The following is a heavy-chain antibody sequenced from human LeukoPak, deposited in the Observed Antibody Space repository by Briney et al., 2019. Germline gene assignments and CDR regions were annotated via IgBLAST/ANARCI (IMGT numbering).Heavy chain of an antibody. CDR3: ATYYDILTGPLGRADY. V-gene: IGHV3-66*01. J-gene: IGHJ4*02. CDR1: GFTVSSNY. Sequence: GGSLRLSCAASGFTVSSNYMSWVRQAPGKGLEWVSVIYSGGSTYYADSVKGRFTISRDNSKNTLYLQMNSLRAEDTAVYYCATYYDILTGPLGRADYWGQGTLVTVSS. CDR2: IYSGGST. D-gene: IGHD3-9*01.